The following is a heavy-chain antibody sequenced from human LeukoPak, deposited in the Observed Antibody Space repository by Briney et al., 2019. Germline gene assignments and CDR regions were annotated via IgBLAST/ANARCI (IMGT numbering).Heavy chain of an antibody. V-gene: IGHV3-21*01. D-gene: IGHD4-11*01. J-gene: IGHJ4*02. CDR1: GFTFSIYS. Sequence: PGGSLRLSCAASGFTFSIYSMNCVPPASGEGLEWGSSISTSSSYIYYADSLKGRFTISRDNAKNSLYLQMDSLRAEDTAVYYCAREGTTVGHDFDYWGQGTLVTVSS. CDR2: ISTSSSYI. CDR3: AREGTTVGHDFDY.